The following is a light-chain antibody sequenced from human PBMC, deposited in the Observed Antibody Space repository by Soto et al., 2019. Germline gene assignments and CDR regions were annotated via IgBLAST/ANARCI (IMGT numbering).Light chain of an antibody. V-gene: IGKV3-20*01. CDR3: QQSGSTPQT. Sequence: EIVLTQSPGTLSLSLGERATLSCRASQSVSTNYLAWYQRKPGQAPRLLIYGASSRSTDIPNRFSGSGSGTDFTLTITRLKAEDFAVYYCQQSGSTPQTFGQGTKVEIK. J-gene: IGKJ1*01. CDR2: GAS. CDR1: QSVSTNY.